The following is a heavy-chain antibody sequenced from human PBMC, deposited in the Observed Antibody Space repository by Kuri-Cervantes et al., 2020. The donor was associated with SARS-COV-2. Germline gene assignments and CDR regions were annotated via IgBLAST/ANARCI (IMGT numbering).Heavy chain of an antibody. J-gene: IGHJ4*02. CDR3: AKLDPYYDSRND. CDR1: GFTFSSYG. V-gene: IGHV3-30*18. CDR2: ISYDGSNK. Sequence: GGFLRLSCAASGFTFSSYGMHWVRQAPGKGLEWVAVISYDGSNKYYADSVKGRFTISRDNSKNTLYLQMNSLRAEDTAVYYCAKLDPYYDSRNDWGQGTLVTVSS. D-gene: IGHD3-22*01.